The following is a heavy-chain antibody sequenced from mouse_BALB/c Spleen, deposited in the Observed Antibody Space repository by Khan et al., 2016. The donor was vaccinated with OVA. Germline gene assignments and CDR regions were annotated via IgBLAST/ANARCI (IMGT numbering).Heavy chain of an antibody. Sequence: EVQLVESGGDLVKPGGSLKLSCVVSGFIFSNYGMSWVRQTPDKRLEWVATISSAGTYTYYPDSVKGRFTISRNNAKNTLYLQMSSLKSEDTAMYYCASHLTGSFAYWGQGTLVTVSA. CDR2: ISSAGTYT. CDR1: GFIFSNYG. D-gene: IGHD4-1*01. CDR3: ASHLTGSFAY. V-gene: IGHV5-6*01. J-gene: IGHJ3*01.